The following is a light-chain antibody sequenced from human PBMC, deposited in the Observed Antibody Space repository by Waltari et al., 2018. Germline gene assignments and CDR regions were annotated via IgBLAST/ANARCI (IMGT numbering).Light chain of an antibody. V-gene: IGLV1-47*01. CDR1: SSNIGSNY. CDR3: AAWDDSLSGSYVV. Sequence: QSVLTQPPSASGTPGQRVTISCSGSSSNIGSNYVYWYQQLPGTAPKLLIYRKNQRPSGVPDRFSGSKSGTSASLAISGRRSEDEADYYCAAWDDSLSGSYVVFGGGTKLTVL. CDR2: RKN. J-gene: IGLJ2*01.